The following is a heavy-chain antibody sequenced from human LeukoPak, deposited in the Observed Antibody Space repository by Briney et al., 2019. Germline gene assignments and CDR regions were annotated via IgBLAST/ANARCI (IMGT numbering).Heavy chain of an antibody. J-gene: IGHJ4*02. CDR2: IIPILGIA. D-gene: IGHD4-17*01. V-gene: IGHV1-69*04. Sequence: SVKVSCKASGGTFSSYAISWVRQAPGQGLEWMGRIIPILGIANYAQKFQGRVTITADKSTSTAYMELSSLRSDDTAVYYCATGSSPVSPPDYWGQGTLVTVSS. CDR3: ATGSSPVSPPDY. CDR1: GGTFSSYA.